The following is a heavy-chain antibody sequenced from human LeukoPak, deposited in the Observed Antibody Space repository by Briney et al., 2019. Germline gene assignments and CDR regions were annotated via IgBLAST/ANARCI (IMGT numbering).Heavy chain of an antibody. V-gene: IGHV1-3*04. CDR1: GYTFTNFA. CDR3: ARDPLSGYYDY. CDR2: INTGNGDT. Sequence: ASVKVSCKASGYTFTNFAIHWVRQAPGQRLEWMGWINTGNGDTKYSEKFQDRISITRDTSAGTAYMDLSSLRSEDTAVYYCARDPLSGYYDYWGLGTLVTVSS. J-gene: IGHJ4*02. D-gene: IGHD3-22*01.